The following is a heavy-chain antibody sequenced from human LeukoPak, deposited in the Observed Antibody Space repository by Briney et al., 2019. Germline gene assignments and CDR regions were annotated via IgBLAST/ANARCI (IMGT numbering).Heavy chain of an antibody. CDR1: GFTFSSYA. D-gene: IGHD2-15*01. CDR2: ISGSGGST. CDR3: AKGRFELNCSGGSCYNYFDY. J-gene: IGHJ4*02. Sequence: HPGGSLRLSCAVSGFTFSSYAMSWVRQAPGKGLEWVSAISGSGGSTYYADSVKGRFTISRDNSKNTLYLQMNSLRAEDTAVYYCAKGRFELNCSGGSCYNYFDYWGQGTLVTVSS. V-gene: IGHV3-23*01.